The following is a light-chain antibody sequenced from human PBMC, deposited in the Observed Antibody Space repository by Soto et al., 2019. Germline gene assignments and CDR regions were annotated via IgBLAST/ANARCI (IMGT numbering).Light chain of an antibody. CDR3: EQYANPLFT. J-gene: IGKJ4*01. V-gene: IGKV1-33*01. CDR1: QGISRY. CDR2: DVS. Sequence: DIQMTQSPSFLSAFVGDRVTITCKASQGISRYLDWYQQKPGKAPKLLIYDVSNLETRVPSRFSGSGSGTDFTFTISSLQAEDIATYYYEQYANPLFTFGGGTKVELK.